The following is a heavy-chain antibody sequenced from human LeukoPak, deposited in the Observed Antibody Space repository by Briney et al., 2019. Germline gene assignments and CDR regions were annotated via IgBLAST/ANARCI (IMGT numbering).Heavy chain of an antibody. D-gene: IGHD5-12*01. CDR3: ARGGGRYSGSFAGLLRTLNYFDY. CDR2: INHSGST. Sequence: SETLSLTCAVYGGSFSGYYWSWIRQPPGEGLEWIGEINHSGSTNYNPSLKSRVTISVDTSKNQFSLKLSSVTAADTAVYYCARGGGRYSGSFAGLLRTLNYFDYWGQGTLVTVSS. J-gene: IGHJ4*02. V-gene: IGHV4-34*01. CDR1: GGSFSGYY.